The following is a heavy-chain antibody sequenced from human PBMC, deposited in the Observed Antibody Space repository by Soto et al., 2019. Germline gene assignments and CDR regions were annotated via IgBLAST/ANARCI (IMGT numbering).Heavy chain of an antibody. CDR1: GGSISSGGYY. CDR3: ARLNGYCVSTNCHGYYGMDV. D-gene: IGHD2-2*03. V-gene: IGHV4-31*03. J-gene: IGHJ6*02. Sequence: SETLSLTCTVSGGSISSGGYYWSWIRQHPGKGLEWIGYIYYSGSTYYNPSLKSRVTISVDTSKNQFSLKLSSVTAADTAVYYCARLNGYCVSTNCHGYYGMDVWGQGTLVTVSS. CDR2: IYYSGST.